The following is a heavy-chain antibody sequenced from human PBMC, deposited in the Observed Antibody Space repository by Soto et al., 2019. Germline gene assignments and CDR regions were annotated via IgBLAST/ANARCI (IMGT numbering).Heavy chain of an antibody. CDR3: AKRDVPHSTSNAYFYDH. D-gene: IGHD2-21*02. CDR1: GFPFAPST. J-gene: IGHJ4*02. V-gene: IGHV3-23*01. Sequence: EVQLLQSGGGLVQPGGSLTLSCGVSGFPFAPSTMSWVRQAPGKGLEWVSTISVSVGSTYSADSGQGRFTVSSDISDNTLFLRMTSLTADDTAVYFCAKRDVPHSTSNAYFYDHWGRGVLVTVSS. CDR2: ISVSVGST.